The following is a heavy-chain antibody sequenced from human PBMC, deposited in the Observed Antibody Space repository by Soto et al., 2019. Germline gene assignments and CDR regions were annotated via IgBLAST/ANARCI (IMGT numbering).Heavy chain of an antibody. CDR3: ARDLGYYDSSGYYPLYYFDY. D-gene: IGHD3-22*01. V-gene: IGHV1-2*04. CDR1: GYTFTGYY. Sequence: ASVKVSCKASGYTFTGYYMHWVRQAPGQGLEWMGWINPNSGGTNYAQKFQGWVTMTRDTSISTAYMELSRLRSDDTAVYYCARDLGYYDSSGYYPLYYFDYWGQGILVTVSS. CDR2: INPNSGGT. J-gene: IGHJ4*02.